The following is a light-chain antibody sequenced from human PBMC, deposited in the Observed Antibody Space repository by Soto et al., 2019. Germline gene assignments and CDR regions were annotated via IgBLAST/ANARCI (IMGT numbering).Light chain of an antibody. J-gene: IGLJ3*02. CDR2: GNN. Sequence: QSVLTQPPSVSAAPGQKVTISCYGSSSNIGNNFVSWYRQFPGTAPKLLIYGNNKRPSGIPDRFSGSKSGTSATLGITGVQTGDEADYYRGTWDTSLSAWVFGGGTKLTVL. CDR3: GTWDTSLSAWV. CDR1: SSNIGNNF. V-gene: IGLV1-51*01.